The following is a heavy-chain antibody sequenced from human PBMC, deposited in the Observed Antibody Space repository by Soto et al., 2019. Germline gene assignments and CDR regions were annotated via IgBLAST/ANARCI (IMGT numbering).Heavy chain of an antibody. Sequence: QITLKESGPPLVKPTQTLTLTCTFSGFSLSSSGVGVGWIRQPPGKALEWLALIYWDDDKRYSPSLKSRLTITKDPSKNQVALTMTNRDPVDTATYSCARFLWSSTIWYYFDYWGQGTLVTVSS. J-gene: IGHJ4*02. D-gene: IGHD2-2*01. V-gene: IGHV2-5*02. CDR1: GFSLSSSGVG. CDR2: IYWDDDK. CDR3: ARFLWSSTIWYYFDY.